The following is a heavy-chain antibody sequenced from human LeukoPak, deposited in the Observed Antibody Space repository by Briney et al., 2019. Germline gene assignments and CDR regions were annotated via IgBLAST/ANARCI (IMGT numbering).Heavy chain of an antibody. CDR3: ARDNLSRYCSGGSCSIDY. J-gene: IGHJ4*02. CDR1: GLIFNNYG. Sequence: PGGSLRLSCTASGLIFNNYGMNWVRQAPGKGLEWISYIKGSSDTIHYADSVKGRFTISRDNAENSLYLQMNSLRDEDTAVYYCARDNLSRYCSGGSCSIDYWGQGTLVTVSS. V-gene: IGHV3-48*02. D-gene: IGHD2-15*01. CDR2: IKGSSDTI.